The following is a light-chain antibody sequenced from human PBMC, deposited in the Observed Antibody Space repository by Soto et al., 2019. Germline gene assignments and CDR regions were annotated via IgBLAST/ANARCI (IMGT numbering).Light chain of an antibody. J-gene: IGKJ1*01. CDR2: GAS. Sequence: EIVMTQSPATLSVSPGERATLSCRASQSVSSNLAWYQQKPGQAPRLLIYGASTRATGIPARFSGSGSGTEFTLTISSLQSEDFAAYYCQQYNNWPPRTFGQGTKVDIK. V-gene: IGKV3-15*01. CDR3: QQYNNWPPRT. CDR1: QSVSSN.